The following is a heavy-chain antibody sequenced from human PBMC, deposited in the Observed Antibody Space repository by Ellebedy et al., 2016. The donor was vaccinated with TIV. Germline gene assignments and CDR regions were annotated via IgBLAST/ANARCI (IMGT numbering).Heavy chain of an antibody. D-gene: IGHD3-22*01. Sequence: AASVKVSCKASGGTFSSFAINWVRQAPGQGLEWMGGIIPIFGTANSAQKFQGRVTFTADGPSTTVYMELSSLTSEDTAVYYCTRGNFPNMYYYDSSGFEYWGQGTLVIVSS. CDR3: TRGNFPNMYYYDSSGFEY. J-gene: IGHJ4*02. CDR2: IIPIFGTA. CDR1: GGTFSSFA. V-gene: IGHV1-69*13.